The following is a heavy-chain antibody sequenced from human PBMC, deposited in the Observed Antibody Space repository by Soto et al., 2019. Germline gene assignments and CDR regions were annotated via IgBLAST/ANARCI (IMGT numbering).Heavy chain of an antibody. J-gene: IGHJ4*02. D-gene: IGHD6-13*01. CDR3: AKKYVTTPGTPYFDY. V-gene: IGHV3-23*01. CDR1: GFTFSTYA. CDR2: ISIGGGTT. Sequence: GGSLRLSCAASGFTFSTYAMFWVRQAPGRGLEWVSAISIGGGTTYYADSVKGRFTISRDNSKNTLYLQMNSLRAEDTAIYYCAKKYVTTPGTPYFDYWGQGTLVTVSS.